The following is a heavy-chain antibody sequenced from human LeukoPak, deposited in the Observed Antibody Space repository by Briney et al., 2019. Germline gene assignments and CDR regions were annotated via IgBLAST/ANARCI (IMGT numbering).Heavy chain of an antibody. Sequence: GGSLRLSCATSKFTFSTYGMHWVRQAPGKGLEWVSFIRYDGSNKYYADSVKGRFTISRDNAKNSLYLQMNSLRAEDTAVYYCARFRTAMQLWKGYYFDYWGQGTLVTVSS. D-gene: IGHD5-18*01. J-gene: IGHJ4*02. CDR2: IRYDGSNK. CDR3: ARFRTAMQLWKGYYFDY. V-gene: IGHV3-30*02. CDR1: KFTFSTYG.